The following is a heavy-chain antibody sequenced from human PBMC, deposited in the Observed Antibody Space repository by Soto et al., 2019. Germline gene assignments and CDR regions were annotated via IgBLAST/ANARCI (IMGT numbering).Heavy chain of an antibody. V-gene: IGHV3-53*01. CDR2: IYSGGST. J-gene: IGHJ4*02. Sequence: GGSLRLSCAASEFTVSSNHMSWVRQAPGKGLEWVSVIYSGGSTYYADSVKGRFTISRDHSENTLYLQMNSLRAEDTAFYYCASQSTYTFDYWGQGALVTVSS. CDR3: ASQSTYTFDY. CDR1: EFTVSSNH. D-gene: IGHD3-16*01.